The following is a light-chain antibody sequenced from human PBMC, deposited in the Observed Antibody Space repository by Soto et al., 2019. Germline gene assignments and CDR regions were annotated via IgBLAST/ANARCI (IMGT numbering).Light chain of an antibody. Sequence: EIVLTQSPATLSLSPGERATLSCRASQSVSSYLAWYQQKPGQAPRLLIYDASNRATGIPARFSGSGSGTDFTLTISSLEPADFAVYYCQQRSNWLYTFGQGTQLEIK. CDR1: QSVSSY. CDR2: DAS. V-gene: IGKV3-11*01. J-gene: IGKJ2*01. CDR3: QQRSNWLYT.